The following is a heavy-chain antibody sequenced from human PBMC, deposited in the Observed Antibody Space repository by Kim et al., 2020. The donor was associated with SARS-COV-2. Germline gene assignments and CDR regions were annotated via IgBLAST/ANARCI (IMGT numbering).Heavy chain of an antibody. CDR3: PRVLGSSSCFPGPGWFDP. Sequence: ASVKVSCKASGYTFTSHGISWVRQAPGEGLEWMGWVSGYNGNTKYAQEFQGRVTMTTDTSTSTAYMELRSLSSDDTAVYFFPRVLGSSSCFPGPGWFDPW. V-gene: IGHV1-18*01. D-gene: IGHD2-2*01. CDR2: VSGYNGNT. CDR1: GYTFTSHG. J-gene: IGHJ5*02.